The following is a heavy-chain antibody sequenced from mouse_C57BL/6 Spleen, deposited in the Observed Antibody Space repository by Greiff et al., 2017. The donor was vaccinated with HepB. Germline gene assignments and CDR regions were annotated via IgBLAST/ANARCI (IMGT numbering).Heavy chain of an antibody. V-gene: IGHV1-64*01. CDR1: GYTFTSYW. J-gene: IGHJ1*03. Sequence: QVQLQQPGAELVKPGASVKLSCKASGYTFTSYWMHWVKQRPGQGLEWIGMIYPNSGSTNYNEKFKSKATLTVDKSSSTAYMQLSSLTSEDSAVYYCARGDYGSSSYWYFDVWGTGTTVTVSS. CDR3: ARGDYGSSSYWYFDV. D-gene: IGHD1-1*01. CDR2: IYPNSGST.